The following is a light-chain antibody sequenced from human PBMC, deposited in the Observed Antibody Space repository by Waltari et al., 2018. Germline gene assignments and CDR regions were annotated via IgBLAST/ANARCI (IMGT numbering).Light chain of an antibody. Sequence: QSALTQPASVSGSPGQSITIPCTGTSSDVGGYNYVSWYQHHPGKAPKLMIYDVSNRPSGVSNRFSGSKSGNTAALTISGLQSEDEADYYCSSYTSSFTLVFGGGTKLTVL. CDR1: SSDVGGYNY. J-gene: IGLJ2*01. CDR3: SSYTSSFTLV. CDR2: DVS. V-gene: IGLV2-14*03.